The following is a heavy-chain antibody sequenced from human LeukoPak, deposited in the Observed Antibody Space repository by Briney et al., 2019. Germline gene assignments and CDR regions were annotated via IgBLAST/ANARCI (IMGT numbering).Heavy chain of an antibody. D-gene: IGHD6-6*01. CDR3: VREYSSSSGRAFDM. V-gene: IGHV3-74*01. Sequence: PGGSLRLSCAASGFTFSSYWMHWVRQAPGKGLVWGSRISTDGSSTNSADSVKGRLTISRENAKNTLYLQMNSLRAEDTAVYYCVREYSSSSGRAFDMWGQGTMVTVSP. J-gene: IGHJ3*02. CDR1: GFTFSSYW. CDR2: ISTDGSST.